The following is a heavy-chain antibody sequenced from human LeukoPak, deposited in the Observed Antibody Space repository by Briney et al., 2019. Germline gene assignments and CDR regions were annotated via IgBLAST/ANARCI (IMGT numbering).Heavy chain of an antibody. V-gene: IGHV1-18*01. CDR2: ISAYNGNT. Sequence: GASVKVSCKASGYTFTSYGISWVRQAPGQGLEWMGWISAYNGNTNYAQKLQGRVTMTTDTSTSTAYMELRSLRSDDTAVYYCARVVATYKAHYYYYYMDVWGKGTTVTVSS. D-gene: IGHD5-12*01. CDR3: ARVVATYKAHYYYYYMDV. J-gene: IGHJ6*03. CDR1: GYTFTSYG.